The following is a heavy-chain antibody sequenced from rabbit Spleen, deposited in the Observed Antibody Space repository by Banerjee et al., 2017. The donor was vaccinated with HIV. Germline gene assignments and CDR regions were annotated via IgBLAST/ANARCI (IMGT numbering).Heavy chain of an antibody. J-gene: IGHJ4*01. Sequence: QDQLEESGGDLVKPEGSLTLTCTAAEFSFNSRYYMCWVRQAPGKGLEWIGCIYGGGGKTTYYANWAKGRFTITKTSSTTVTLQMTSLTAADTATYFCARGEHFSVGFSAFAIYLDLWGPGTLVTVS. D-gene: IGHD6-1*01. CDR1: EFSFNSRYY. CDR3: ARGEHFSVGFSAFAIYLDL. CDR2: IYGGGGKTT. V-gene: IGHV1S45*01.